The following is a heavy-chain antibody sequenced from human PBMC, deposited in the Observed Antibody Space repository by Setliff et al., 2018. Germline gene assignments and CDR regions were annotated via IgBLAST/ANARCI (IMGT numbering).Heavy chain of an antibody. D-gene: IGHD1-26*01. J-gene: IGHJ4*02. Sequence: ASVKVSCKASGYTFTSYYIHWVRQAPGQGLEWMGIINPSSGTTSYAQKFQGRVTMTRDTSTSTVYMELSSLRSEDSSMYYCARGQTVGPNSGKDYWGQGTLVTVSS. CDR2: INPSSGTT. CDR1: GYTFTSYY. CDR3: ARGQTVGPNSGKDY. V-gene: IGHV1-46*01.